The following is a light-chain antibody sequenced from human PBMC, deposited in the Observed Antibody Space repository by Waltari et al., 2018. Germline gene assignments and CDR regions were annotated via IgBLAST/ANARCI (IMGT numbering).Light chain of an antibody. CDR2: GSS. CDR1: KSVSSS. J-gene: IGKJ1*01. CDR3: QQYYDWWT. V-gene: IGKV3-15*01. Sequence: EIVMTQSPATLSVSPGERATLSCRASKSVSSSLAWYQQKPGQAPRLLIYGSSTRATVIPARFSGSGSGTEFTLTISSLQSEDFAVYYCQQYYDWWTFGQGTKVEI.